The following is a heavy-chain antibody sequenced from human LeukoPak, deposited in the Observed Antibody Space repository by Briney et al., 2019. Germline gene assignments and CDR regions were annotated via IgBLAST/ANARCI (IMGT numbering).Heavy chain of an antibody. CDR1: GFTFSTYA. V-gene: IGHV3-23*01. D-gene: IGHD3-10*01. CDR3: AKMAEDYYYGAGRHFDC. CDR2: FSGSGGGT. J-gene: IGHJ4*02. Sequence: PGGSLRLSCVASGFTFSTYAMSWVRLAPGKGLEGVSGFSGSGGGTYYADSVKGQFTISRDNSNNTLNLQMDSLRAEDTAVYYCAKMAEDYYYGAGRHFDCWGQGTLVTVSS.